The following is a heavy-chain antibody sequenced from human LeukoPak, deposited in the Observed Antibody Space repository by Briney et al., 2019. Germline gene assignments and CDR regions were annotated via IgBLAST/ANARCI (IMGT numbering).Heavy chain of an antibody. J-gene: IGHJ5*02. Sequence: GESLKISCKGSGYSFTSYWIGWVRQVPGKGLEWMGIIYPGDSDTRYSPSFQGQVTISADKSIRSAYLQGSCLKASDTAMYFCARHSEGGDWFDPWGQGTLVTVSS. D-gene: IGHD3-16*01. CDR2: IYPGDSDT. CDR1: GYSFTSYW. CDR3: ARHSEGGDWFDP. V-gene: IGHV5-51*01.